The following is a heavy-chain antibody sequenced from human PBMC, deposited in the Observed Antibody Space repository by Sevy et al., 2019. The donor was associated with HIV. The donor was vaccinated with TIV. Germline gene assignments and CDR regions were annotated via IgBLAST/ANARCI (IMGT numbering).Heavy chain of an antibody. CDR3: ARVLAVAGYYIDY. CDR2: IYSGGST. J-gene: IGHJ4*02. D-gene: IGHD6-19*01. Sequence: GGSLRLSCAASGFTVSSNYMSWVRQAPGKGLEWVSVIYSGGSTYYADSVKGRFTISRDNSKNTLYLQMNSLRAEDTAVYYCARVLAVAGYYIDYWGQGTLVTVSS. CDR1: GFTVSSNY. V-gene: IGHV3-53*01.